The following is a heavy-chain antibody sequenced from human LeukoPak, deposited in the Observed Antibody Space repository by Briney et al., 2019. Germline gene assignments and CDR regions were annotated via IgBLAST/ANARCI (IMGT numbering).Heavy chain of an antibody. Sequence: ASVKVSCKASGYTFTGYYMHWVRQAPGQGLEWMGWINPNSGGTNYAQKFQGRVTMTRDTSISTAYMELSRLRSDDTAVYYRARVWSSSWYGNFDYWGQGTLVTVSS. CDR1: GYTFTGYY. D-gene: IGHD6-13*01. CDR3: ARVWSSSWYGNFDY. V-gene: IGHV1-2*02. CDR2: INPNSGGT. J-gene: IGHJ4*02.